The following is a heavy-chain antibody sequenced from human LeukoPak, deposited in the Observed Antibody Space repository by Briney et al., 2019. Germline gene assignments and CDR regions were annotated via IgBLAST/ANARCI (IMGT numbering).Heavy chain of an antibody. CDR2: ISNSGSTI. D-gene: IGHD3-22*01. CDR3: ARSYYDSSGYLDY. Sequence: GGSLRLSCAASGFAFRTYEMNWVRQAPGKGLEWVSYISNSGSTIYYADSVKGRFTISRDNAKNSLYLQMNSLRAEDTALYYCARSYYDSSGYLDYWGQGTLVTVSS. J-gene: IGHJ4*02. CDR1: GFAFRTYE. V-gene: IGHV3-48*03.